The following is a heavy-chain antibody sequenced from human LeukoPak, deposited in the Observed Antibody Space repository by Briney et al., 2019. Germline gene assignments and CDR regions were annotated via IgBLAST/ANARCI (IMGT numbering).Heavy chain of an antibody. D-gene: IGHD6-13*01. Sequence: KFQGRVTMTRDTSTSTVYMELSSLRSEDTAVYYCARDSEQQLVPLDYWGQGTLVTVPS. V-gene: IGHV1-46*01. J-gene: IGHJ4*02. CDR3: ARDSEQQLVPLDY.